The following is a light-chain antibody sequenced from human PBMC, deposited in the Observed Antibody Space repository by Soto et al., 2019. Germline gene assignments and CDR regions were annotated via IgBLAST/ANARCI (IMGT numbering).Light chain of an antibody. CDR3: QQRSNRIT. CDR2: DIS. V-gene: IGKV3-11*01. Sequence: IVFTQSPATLSLSPGERAILSCRASQSVAGSLAWYQQKPGQAPRLLIYDISTRAAAIPARFSGSGSGTDFTLTVSSLEPEDFALYYCQQRSNRITFGQGTRL. J-gene: IGKJ5*01. CDR1: QSVAGS.